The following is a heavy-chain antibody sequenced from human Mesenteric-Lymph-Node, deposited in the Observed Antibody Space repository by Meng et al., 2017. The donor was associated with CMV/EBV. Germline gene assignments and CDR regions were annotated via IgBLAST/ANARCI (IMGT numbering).Heavy chain of an antibody. CDR3: AREGWNDYGMDV. Sequence: GGSLRLSCAASGFTVSSNYMSWVRQAPGKGLEWVSVIYSGGSTYYADSVKGRFTISRDNSKNTLYLQMNSLRAEDTAVYYCAREGWNDYGMDVWGQGTTVTVSS. CDR2: IYSGGST. V-gene: IGHV3-53*01. J-gene: IGHJ6*02. D-gene: IGHD1-1*01. CDR1: GFTVSSNY.